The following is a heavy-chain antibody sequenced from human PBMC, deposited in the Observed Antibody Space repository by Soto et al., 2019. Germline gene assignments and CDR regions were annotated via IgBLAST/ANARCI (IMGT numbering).Heavy chain of an antibody. D-gene: IGHD3-16*02. CDR2: ISSSGSTI. Sequence: GGSLRLSCAASGFTFSDYYMSWIRQAPGKGLEWVSYISSSGSTIYYADSVKGRFTISRDNAKNSLYLQMHNLIAEDTAAYYWARKHCGRAIVIRGRDALDIWGQGTMVTVSS. CDR1: GFTFSDYY. J-gene: IGHJ3*02. CDR3: ARKHCGRAIVIRGRDALDI. V-gene: IGHV3-11*01.